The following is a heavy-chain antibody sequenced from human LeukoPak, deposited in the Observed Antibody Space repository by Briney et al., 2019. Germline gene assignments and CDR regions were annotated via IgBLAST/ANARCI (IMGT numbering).Heavy chain of an antibody. CDR3: VRRAAVRGMDF. CDR2: ISGSGDST. Sequence: GGSLRLSCTASGFIFDTHTLTWVRQAPGKGLEWVASISGSGDSTNYGDSVKGRFTISRDNFKRAVHLEMSNLRADDTAMYYCVRRAAVRGMDFWGLGTTVIVSS. CDR1: GFIFDTHT. D-gene: IGHD1-14*01. J-gene: IGHJ6*02. V-gene: IGHV3-23*01.